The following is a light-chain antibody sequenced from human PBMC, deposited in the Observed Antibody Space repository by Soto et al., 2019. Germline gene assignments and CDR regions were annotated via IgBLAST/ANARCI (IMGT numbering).Light chain of an antibody. Sequence: DIPMTQYPSTLSASVGDRVTITCRASQSISSWLAWYQQKPGKAPKLLIYDASSLESGVPSRFSGSGSGTEFTLTISCLQPDEFATYYCQQYNSYPLTFGGGTKVEIK. V-gene: IGKV1-5*01. CDR1: QSISSW. J-gene: IGKJ4*01. CDR2: DAS. CDR3: QQYNSYPLT.